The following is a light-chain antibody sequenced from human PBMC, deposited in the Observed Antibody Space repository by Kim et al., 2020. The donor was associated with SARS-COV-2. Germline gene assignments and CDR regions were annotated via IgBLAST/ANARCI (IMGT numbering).Light chain of an antibody. CDR1: QSVSTY. CDR2: AAS. Sequence: LSPGERATLSCRASQSVSTYLAWYQQTPGQAPRLLIYAASNRATGIPPRFSGSGSGTDFTLTISSLEPEDFAVYYCQHRYRWPLTFGGGTKVEIK. J-gene: IGKJ4*01. V-gene: IGKV3-11*01. CDR3: QHRYRWPLT.